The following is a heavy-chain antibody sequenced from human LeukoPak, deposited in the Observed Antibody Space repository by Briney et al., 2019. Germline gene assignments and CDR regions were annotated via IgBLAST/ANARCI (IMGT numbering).Heavy chain of an antibody. CDR3: ARVIQLWFGYYYGMDV. Sequence: SETLSLTCAVYGGSFSGYYWSWIRQPPGKGLEWIGEINHSGSTNYNSSLKSRVTISVDTSKNQFSLKLSSVTAADTAVYYCARVIQLWFGYYYGMDVWGQGTTVTVSS. CDR2: INHSGST. D-gene: IGHD5-18*01. V-gene: IGHV4-34*01. CDR1: GGSFSGYY. J-gene: IGHJ6*02.